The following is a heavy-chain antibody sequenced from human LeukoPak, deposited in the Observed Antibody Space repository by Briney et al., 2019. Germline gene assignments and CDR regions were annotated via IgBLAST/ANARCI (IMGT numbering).Heavy chain of an antibody. CDR1: GYTFTSYD. Sequence: ASVKVSCKASGYTFTSYDINWVRQATGQGLEWMGWMNPNSGNTGYAQKFQGRVTMTRNTSISTAYMELSSLRSEDTAAYYCARGLHCSGGSCYSFDYWGQGTLVTVSS. D-gene: IGHD2-15*01. V-gene: IGHV1-8*01. J-gene: IGHJ4*02. CDR3: ARGLHCSGGSCYSFDY. CDR2: MNPNSGNT.